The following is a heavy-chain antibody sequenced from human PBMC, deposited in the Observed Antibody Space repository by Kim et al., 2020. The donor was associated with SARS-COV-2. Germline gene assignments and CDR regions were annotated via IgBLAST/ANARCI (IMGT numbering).Heavy chain of an antibody. Sequence: GGSLRLSCAASGFTFSSYAMSWVRQAPGKGLEWVSAISGSGGTTFYADSVKGRLTISRDNSKNTLYLQMNSLRAEDTAVYYCVKDGDSGSYSNFDYWGQGTLVTVSS. CDR3: VKDGDSGSYSNFDY. CDR2: ISGSGGTT. J-gene: IGHJ4*02. V-gene: IGHV3-23*01. CDR1: GFTFSSYA. D-gene: IGHD3-10*01.